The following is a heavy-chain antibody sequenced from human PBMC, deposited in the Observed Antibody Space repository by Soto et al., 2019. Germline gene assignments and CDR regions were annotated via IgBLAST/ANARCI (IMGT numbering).Heavy chain of an antibody. V-gene: IGHV3-7*05. CDR2: IKADGSEK. J-gene: IGHJ6*02. CDR1: GLTFSTYL. Sequence: EVQLVESGGGLVQPGGSLRLSCAASGLTFSTYLMTWVRQGPGKGLEWVANIKADGSEKYYVDSVKGRFTISRDNAKKSLFLQMNSLRVEDTVVYYCARWNYAMDVWGQGTTATVSS. CDR3: ARWNYAMDV.